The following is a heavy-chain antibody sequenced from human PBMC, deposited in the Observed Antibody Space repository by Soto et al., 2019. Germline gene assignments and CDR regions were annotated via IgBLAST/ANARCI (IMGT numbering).Heavy chain of an antibody. CDR1: GFTFGDYA. J-gene: IGHJ6*03. CDR3: TRQYHDYGDHYYYYYMDV. CDR2: IRSKAYGGTT. V-gene: IGHV3-49*03. D-gene: IGHD4-17*01. Sequence: GGSLRLSCTASGFTFGDYAMSWFRQAPGKGLEWVGFIRSKAYGGTTEYAASVKGRFTISRDDSKSIAYLQMNSLKTEDTAVYYCTRQYHDYGDHYYYYYMDVWGKGTTVTVSS.